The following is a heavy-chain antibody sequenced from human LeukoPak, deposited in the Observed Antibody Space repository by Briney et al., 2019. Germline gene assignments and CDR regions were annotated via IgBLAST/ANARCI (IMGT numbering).Heavy chain of an antibody. J-gene: IGHJ4*02. CDR1: GFTFSRYA. CDR3: ARGTVWFGELLSLDY. D-gene: IGHD3-10*01. Sequence: PGRSLRLSCAASGFTFSRYAMHWVRQAPGKGREGVAVISYDGSNKYYADSVKGRFTISRDNSKNTLYLQMNSLRAEDTAVYYCARGTVWFGELLSLDYWGQGTLVTVSS. CDR2: ISYDGSNK. V-gene: IGHV3-30*04.